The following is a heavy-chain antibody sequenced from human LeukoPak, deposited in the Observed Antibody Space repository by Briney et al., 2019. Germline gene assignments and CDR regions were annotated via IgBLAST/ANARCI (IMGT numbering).Heavy chain of an antibody. V-gene: IGHV4-31*03. J-gene: IGHJ5*02. CDR3: ARESRYYGNWFDP. Sequence: SETLSLTCTVSGGSINSANYYWSWIRQHPGKGLEWIGYIYYSGSTYYNPSLKSRVTISVDTSKNQFSLKLSSVTAADTAVYYCARESRYYGNWFDPWGQGTLVTVSS. D-gene: IGHD3-3*01. CDR1: GGSINSANYY. CDR2: IYYSGST.